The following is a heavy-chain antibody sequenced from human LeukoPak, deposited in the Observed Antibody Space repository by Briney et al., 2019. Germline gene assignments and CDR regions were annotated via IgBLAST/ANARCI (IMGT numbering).Heavy chain of an antibody. CDR2: IKQDGSEK. CDR3: ARKVAATGFYFDY. D-gene: IGHD6-13*01. J-gene: IGHJ4*02. V-gene: IGHV3-7*03. Sequence: GGSLRLSCAASGFTFSSYWMSWVRQAPGKGLEWVANIKQDGSEKYYVDSVKGRFTISRDNAKNSLFLQMNSLRAEDTAVYYCARKVAATGFYFDYWGQGTLVTVSS. CDR1: GFTFSSYW.